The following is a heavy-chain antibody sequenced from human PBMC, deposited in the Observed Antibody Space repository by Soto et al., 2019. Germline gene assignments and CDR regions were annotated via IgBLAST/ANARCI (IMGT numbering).Heavy chain of an antibody. CDR3: ARISSVDPYGYVNGGLDV. CDR2: FYHSGNS. CDR1: GGSIRSYY. V-gene: IGHV4-59*01. D-gene: IGHD5-18*01. J-gene: IGHJ6*02. Sequence: SETLSLTCSVSGGSIRSYYWSWIRQSPEKGLEWIGYFYHSGNSNYNPSLKSRVTIPVDTSKNQLSLSLRSVTAADTAVSFCARISSVDPYGYVNGGLDVWGQGTTVTVSS.